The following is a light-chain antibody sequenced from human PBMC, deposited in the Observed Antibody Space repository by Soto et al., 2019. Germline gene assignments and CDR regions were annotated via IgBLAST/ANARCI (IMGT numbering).Light chain of an antibody. CDR1: QGISVN. CDR3: QQYNNWPPKHT. CDR2: DAS. Sequence: ETVMTQSPDTLSVSPVERATLSCRASQGISVNLAWYQQKPGQAPRLLIYDASTRATGIPGRFSGSGSGREFTLTISSLQSEDFAVYYCQQYNNWPPKHTFGQGTRLEIK. V-gene: IGKV3-15*01. J-gene: IGKJ2*01.